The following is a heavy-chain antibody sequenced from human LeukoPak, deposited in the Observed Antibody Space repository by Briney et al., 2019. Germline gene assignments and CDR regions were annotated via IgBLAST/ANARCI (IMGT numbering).Heavy chain of an antibody. CDR3: AKRPRGNYLDPFDY. V-gene: IGHV3-30*18. D-gene: IGHD3-10*01. CDR1: GFTFYNYG. J-gene: IGHJ4*02. CDR2: ISYDGINK. Sequence: GRSPRLSCAASGFTFYNYGIHWVRQAPGKGLEWVALISYDGINKYYADSVKGRFTISRDNSRNRLYLQMNSLRAEDTAVYYCAKRPRGNYLDPFDYWGQGTLVTVSS.